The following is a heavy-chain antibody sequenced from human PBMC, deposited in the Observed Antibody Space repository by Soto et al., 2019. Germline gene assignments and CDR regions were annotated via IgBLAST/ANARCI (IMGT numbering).Heavy chain of an antibody. CDR2: MNPNSGNT. CDR1: GYTFTSYD. J-gene: IGHJ4*02. D-gene: IGHD3-9*01. CDR3: ARGTITTAILTGQSDY. V-gene: IGHV1-8*01. Sequence: SCKASGYTFTSYDINWVRQATGQGLEWMGWMNPNSGNTGYAQKFQGGVTMTRNTSISTAYMELSSLRSEDTAVYYCARGTITTAILTGQSDYWGQGTLVTVSS.